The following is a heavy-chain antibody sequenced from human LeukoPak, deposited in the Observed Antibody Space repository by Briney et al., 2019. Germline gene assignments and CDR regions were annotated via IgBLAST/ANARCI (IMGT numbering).Heavy chain of an antibody. D-gene: IGHD1-26*01. V-gene: IGHV1-46*01. CDR3: ARDLVHSGSSNYFDY. CDR1: GYTFTSYY. Sequence: ASVKVSCKASGYTFTSYYMHWVRQAPGQGLEWMGIINPSGGSTSYAQKFQGRVTMTRDTSTSTVYMELSSLRSEDTAVYYCARDLVHSGSSNYFDYWGQGTLVTVSS. CDR2: INPSGGST. J-gene: IGHJ4*02.